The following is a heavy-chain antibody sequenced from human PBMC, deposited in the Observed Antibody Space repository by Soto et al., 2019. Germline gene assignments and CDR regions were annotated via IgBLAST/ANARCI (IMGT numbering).Heavy chain of an antibody. CDR2: INADSAYT. CDR3: ARDRFYGPGTFNYFDY. D-gene: IGHD3-10*01. Sequence: QVQLVQSGAEVKKPGASVTVSCKASGYTFTKYAMHWMRQAPGQRLEWMGWINADSAYTRYSQKFQDRITISRDTSASTAYMELSSLRSEDTAVYYCARDRFYGPGTFNYFDYWGQESLVTVSS. V-gene: IGHV1-3*01. J-gene: IGHJ4*02. CDR1: GYTFTKYA.